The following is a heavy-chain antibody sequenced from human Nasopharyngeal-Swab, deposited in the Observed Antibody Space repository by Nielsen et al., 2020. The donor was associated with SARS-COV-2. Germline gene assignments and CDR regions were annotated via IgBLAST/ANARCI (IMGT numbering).Heavy chain of an antibody. Sequence: ASVKVSCKASGYTFTSYDINLVRQATGQGLEWMGWMNPNSGNTGYAQKFQGRVTMTRNTSISTAYMELSSLRSEDTAVYYCARDGRWLQLLYYYYGMDVWGQGTTVTVSS. D-gene: IGHD5-24*01. CDR3: ARDGRWLQLLYYYYGMDV. CDR1: GYTFTSYD. J-gene: IGHJ6*02. CDR2: MNPNSGNT. V-gene: IGHV1-8*01.